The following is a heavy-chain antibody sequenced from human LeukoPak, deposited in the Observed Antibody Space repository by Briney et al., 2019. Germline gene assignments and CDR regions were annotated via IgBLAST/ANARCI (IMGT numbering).Heavy chain of an antibody. J-gene: IGHJ4*02. CDR1: GFTFSSYS. CDR3: ARDHRDGQIDY. Sequence: GGSLRPSCAASGFTFSSYSMNWVRQAPGKGLEWVSSISSSSSYIYYADSVKGRFTISRDNAKNSLYLQMNSLRAEDTAVYYCARDHRDGQIDYWGQGTLVTVSS. V-gene: IGHV3-21*01. CDR2: ISSSSSYI.